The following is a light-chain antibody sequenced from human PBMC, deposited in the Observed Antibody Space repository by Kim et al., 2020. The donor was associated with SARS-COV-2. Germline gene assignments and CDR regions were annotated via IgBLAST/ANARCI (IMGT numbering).Light chain of an antibody. CDR1: QGIRSR. V-gene: IGKV1-12*01. Sequence: DIQMTQSPSSVSTSVGDSVTITCRASQGIRSRLAWYQQKPGKAPKLLISSASTLQSGVPSRFNGRGSGTDFTLTISRLQPEDFATYYCLQGDRFPYTFRQGTKLEI. CDR2: SAS. J-gene: IGKJ2*01. CDR3: LQGDRFPYT.